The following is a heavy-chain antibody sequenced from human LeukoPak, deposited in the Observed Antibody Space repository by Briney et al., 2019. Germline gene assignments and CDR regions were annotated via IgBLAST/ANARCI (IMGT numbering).Heavy chain of an antibody. D-gene: IGHD3-10*01. J-gene: IGHJ4*02. CDR2: ISHDGSNR. CDR1: GFTFSSYG. CDR3: AKEGYYGSGSFPDS. Sequence: GGSLRLSCEASGFTFSSYGMHWIRRAPGKGLEWMTVISHDGSNRYYVDSVKGRFTISRDNSKSTLYLQMNSLRAEDTAVYYCAKEGYYGSGSFPDSWGQGTLVTVSS. V-gene: IGHV3-30*18.